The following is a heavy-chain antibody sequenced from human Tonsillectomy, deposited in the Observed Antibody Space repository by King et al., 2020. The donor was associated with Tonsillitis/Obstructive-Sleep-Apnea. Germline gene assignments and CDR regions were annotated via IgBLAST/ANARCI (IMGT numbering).Heavy chain of an antibody. D-gene: IGHD2-15*01. Sequence: VQLVESGAEVKKPGASVKLSCKASGYTFTRNYVHWVRQAPGQGLEWMGIINPSDGITTYAQRFQGRVTMTRDASTSTVNMELSSLRAEDTAVYYCVRDDKDGRHLDYWGQGSLVSVSS. CDR2: INPSDGIT. V-gene: IGHV1-46*01. CDR1: GYTFTRNY. CDR3: VRDDKDGRHLDY. J-gene: IGHJ4*02.